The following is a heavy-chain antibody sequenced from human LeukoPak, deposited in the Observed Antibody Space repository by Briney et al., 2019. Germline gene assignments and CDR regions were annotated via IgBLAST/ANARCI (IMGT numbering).Heavy chain of an antibody. CDR3: VRLYDWGRLDY. J-gene: IGHJ4*02. Sequence: ASVKVSCKTSGYTFTGYYLFWVRQAPGQGLEWMGWINPNSGGTNYAQKFQGRVTMTRDTSIRTAYMELSRLTPDDTAVYYCVRLYDWGRLDYWGQGTLVTVSS. CDR1: GYTFTGYY. V-gene: IGHV1-2*02. D-gene: IGHD3-9*01. CDR2: INPNSGGT.